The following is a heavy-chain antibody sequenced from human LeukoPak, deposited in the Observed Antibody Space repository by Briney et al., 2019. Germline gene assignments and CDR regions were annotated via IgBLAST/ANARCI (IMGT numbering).Heavy chain of an antibody. CDR1: GFTVSSNY. CDR3: ARAPYEVGTTTGFGY. V-gene: IGHV3-53*01. J-gene: IGHJ4*02. D-gene: IGHD1-26*01. Sequence: PGGSLRLSCAASGFTVSSNYMSWVRQAPGKGLEWVSVIYSGGSTFYADSVKGRFTISRDNSKNTLYLQMNSLRAEDTAVYYCARAPYEVGTTTGFGYWGQGTLVTVSS. CDR2: IYSGGST.